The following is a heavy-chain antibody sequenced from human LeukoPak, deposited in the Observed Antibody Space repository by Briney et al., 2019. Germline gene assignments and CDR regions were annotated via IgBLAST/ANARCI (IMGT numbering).Heavy chain of an antibody. CDR2: IYYSGST. Sequence: SETLSLTCTVSGGSITGYYWSWIRQPPGKGLEWIGYIYYSGSTNYNPSLKSRVTISVDTSKNQFSLKLSSVTAADTAVYYCARVRGYSYGYVGFDYWGQGTLVTVSS. CDR1: GGSITGYY. D-gene: IGHD5-18*01. J-gene: IGHJ4*02. CDR3: ARVRGYSYGYVGFDY. V-gene: IGHV4-59*01.